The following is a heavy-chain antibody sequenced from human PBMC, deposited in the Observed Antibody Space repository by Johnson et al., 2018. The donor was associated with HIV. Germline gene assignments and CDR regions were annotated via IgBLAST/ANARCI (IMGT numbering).Heavy chain of an antibody. D-gene: IGHD3-22*01. CDR3: AKGRYDDSSGPYAFDI. Sequence: QVQLVESGGGVVQPGRSLRLSCAASGFTFSSYGMHWVRQAPGKGLEWVAFIRYDGSNKYYADSVKGRFTISRDNSKKTMYLQLYSLRAEDTAVYYCAKGRYDDSSGPYAFDIWGQGTMVTVSS. V-gene: IGHV3-30*02. J-gene: IGHJ3*02. CDR1: GFTFSSYG. CDR2: IRYDGSNK.